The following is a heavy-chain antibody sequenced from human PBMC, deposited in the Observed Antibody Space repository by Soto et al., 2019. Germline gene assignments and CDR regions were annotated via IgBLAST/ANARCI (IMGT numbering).Heavy chain of an antibody. CDR3: ARGDSGGTLGYFDY. V-gene: IGHV3-30-3*01. J-gene: IGHJ4*02. CDR2: ISYDGSNK. Sequence: QVQLVESGGGVVQPGRSLRLSCAASGFSFNSFAMHWVRQAPGKGLEWVAVISYDGSNKYYADSVKGRFTISRDNSKNTLALQMNSLRDDDTAVYYWARGDSGGTLGYFDYWGQGTLVTVSA. D-gene: IGHD2-15*01. CDR1: GFSFNSFA.